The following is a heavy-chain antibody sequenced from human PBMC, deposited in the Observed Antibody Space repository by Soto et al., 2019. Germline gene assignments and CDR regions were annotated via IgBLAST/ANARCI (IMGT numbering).Heavy chain of an antibody. CDR1: GFTFSSYA. V-gene: IGHV3-23*01. CDR2: IRGSGGST. J-gene: IGHJ4*02. D-gene: IGHD1-7*01. CDR3: ATSALELGLEFDY. Sequence: EVQLLESGGGLVQPGGSLRLSCAASGFTFSSYAMSWVRQAPGKGLEWVSAIRGSGGSTYYPDSVKGRFTISRDNSKSTLYRQMNSLRAEDTAVYYCATSALELGLEFDYWGQGPLVTVSS.